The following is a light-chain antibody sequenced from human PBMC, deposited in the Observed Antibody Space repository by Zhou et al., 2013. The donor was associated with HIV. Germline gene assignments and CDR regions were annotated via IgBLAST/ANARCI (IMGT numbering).Light chain of an antibody. Sequence: EIVMTQSPATLSVSPGRRATLSCWASQSVSSDLAWYQQKPGQAPRLLIHGASSRATGFPARFSGSGPGRQFTLTISSLQSEDFAVYYCQQYNDWPPTFGGGTKVEI. V-gene: IGKV3-15*01. J-gene: IGKJ4*01. CDR2: GAS. CDR1: QSVSSD. CDR3: QQYNDWPPT.